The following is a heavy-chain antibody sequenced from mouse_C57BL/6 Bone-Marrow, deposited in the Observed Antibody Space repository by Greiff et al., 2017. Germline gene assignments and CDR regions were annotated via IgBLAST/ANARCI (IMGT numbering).Heavy chain of an antibody. J-gene: IGHJ2*01. V-gene: IGHV1-64*01. CDR1: GYTFTSYW. Sequence: QVHVKQPGAELVKPGASVKLSCKASGYTFTSYWMHWVKQRPGQGLEWIGMIHPNSGSTNYNEKFKSKATLTVDKSSSTAYMQLSSLTSEDSAVYYCVYDYEDYFDYWGQGTTLTVSS. D-gene: IGHD2-4*01. CDR3: VYDYEDYFDY. CDR2: IHPNSGST.